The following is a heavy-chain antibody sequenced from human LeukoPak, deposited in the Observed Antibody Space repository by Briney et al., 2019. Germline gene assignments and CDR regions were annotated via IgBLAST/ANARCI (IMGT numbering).Heavy chain of an antibody. J-gene: IGHJ4*02. CDR2: ISYDGSNK. CDR3: ARDKIVGPTTLDY. D-gene: IGHD1-26*01. V-gene: IGHV3-30*04. Sequence: GGSLRLSCAASGFTFSSYAMHWVRQAPGKGLEWVAVISYDGSNKYYADSVKGRFTISRDNSKNTLYLQMNSLRAEDTAVYYCARDKIVGPTTLDYWGQGTLVTVSS. CDR1: GFTFSSYA.